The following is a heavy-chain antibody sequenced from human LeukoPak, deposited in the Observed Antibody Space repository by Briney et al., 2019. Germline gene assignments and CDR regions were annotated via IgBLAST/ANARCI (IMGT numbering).Heavy chain of an antibody. CDR1: RLTFSGYW. CDR2: INKDGSEQ. D-gene: IGHD2-8*02. J-gene: IGHJ4*02. Sequence: GGSLRLSCVVSRLTFSGYWMRWVRQAPGKGLECVAAINKDGSEQRYVDSVEGRFPISRDTARNSVYLQMTSLGAEDTAVYYCATYTQHFGAPGGADYWGLGTLVTVSS. CDR3: ATYTQHFGAPGGADY. V-gene: IGHV3-7*03.